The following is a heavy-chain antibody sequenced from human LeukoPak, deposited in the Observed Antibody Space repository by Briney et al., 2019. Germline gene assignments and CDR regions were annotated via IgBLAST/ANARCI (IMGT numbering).Heavy chain of an antibody. D-gene: IGHD2-15*01. Sequence: PGGSLRLSCAASGFTFSSYAMSWVRQAPGKGLEWVSGISWNSGSIGYADSVKGRFTISRDNAKNSLYLQMNSLGAEDTALYYCAKTSGGSSLLGWFDPWGQGTLVTVSS. CDR3: AKTSGGSSLLGWFDP. CDR1: GFTFSSYA. J-gene: IGHJ5*02. V-gene: IGHV3-9*01. CDR2: ISWNSGSI.